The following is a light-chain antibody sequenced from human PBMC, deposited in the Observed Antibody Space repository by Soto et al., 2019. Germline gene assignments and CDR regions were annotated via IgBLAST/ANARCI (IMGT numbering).Light chain of an antibody. Sequence: EIVMTQSPATLCVSPGQTPTLPCTSSQSVISNLAWYQQKLGQAPRLLIYGASTRASGIPARFSGSGSGTEFFLTISSLQSEDFAVYYCQYYNNWLGAFGGGTKVDI. CDR2: GAS. V-gene: IGKV3-15*01. CDR3: QYYNNWLGA. J-gene: IGKJ4*01. CDR1: QSVISN.